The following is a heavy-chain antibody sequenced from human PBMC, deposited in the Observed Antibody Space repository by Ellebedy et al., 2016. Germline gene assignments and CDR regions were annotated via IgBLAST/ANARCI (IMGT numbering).Heavy chain of an antibody. CDR3: VKSGFCGSSRCSFDF. V-gene: IGHV3-23*01. D-gene: IGHD3-22*01. CDR2: ISDSAVDT. Sequence: GGSLRLSCAASGFTFSNSHMNWVRQVAGKGLEWVSTISDSAVDTYYRDSVRGRSTISRDNSKNTLYLQMNSLRAEDMAVYFCVKSGFCGSSRCSFDFWGQGTRVTVSS. CDR1: GFTFSNSH. J-gene: IGHJ3*01.